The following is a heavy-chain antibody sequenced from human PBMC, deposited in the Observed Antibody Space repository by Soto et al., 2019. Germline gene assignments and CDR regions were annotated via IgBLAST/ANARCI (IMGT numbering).Heavy chain of an antibody. J-gene: IGHJ4*02. D-gene: IGHD6-13*01. Sequence: ESGGGLVQPGGSLRLSCAASGFTFSNYWMNWVRQAPGKGLEWVANIKEDGSQQYYVESVKGRCTISRDNAKISVFRQMNSLRVEDTAVYYCLGAGAAATGRGQGTLVTVSS. V-gene: IGHV3-7*01. CDR1: GFTFSNYW. CDR2: IKEDGSQQ. CDR3: LGAGAAATG.